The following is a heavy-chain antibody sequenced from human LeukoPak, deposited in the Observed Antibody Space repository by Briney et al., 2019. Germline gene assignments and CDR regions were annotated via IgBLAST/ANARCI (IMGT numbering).Heavy chain of an antibody. V-gene: IGHV3-33*08. CDR3: ARDAQRGFDYSNSLQY. J-gene: IGHJ4*02. Sequence: GGSLRLSCATSGFTFSHYGMHWVRQAPGQGLEWVAVIWSDATNKYYADSVKGRFTISRDYSKNSLYLQMSSLRAEDTATYYCARDAQRGFDYSNSLQYWGQGTLVTVSS. CDR1: GFTFSHYG. D-gene: IGHD4-11*01. CDR2: IWSDATNK.